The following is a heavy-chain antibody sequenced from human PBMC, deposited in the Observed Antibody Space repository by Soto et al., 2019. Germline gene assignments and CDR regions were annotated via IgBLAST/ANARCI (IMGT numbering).Heavy chain of an antibody. V-gene: IGHV1-69*01. D-gene: IGHD1-1*01. J-gene: IGHJ1*01. CDR1: GDTLTTYV. CDR3: ARDHIPMSASNCSAYPGQYSHQ. CDR2: IIPMFGKA. Sequence: QVQLVQSGPEVEKPGSSVRVSCKTSGDTLTTYVMNWVRQAPGQGLEWMGGIIPMFGKANYAQKFQGRITTTANESTSTVFLDLGLLRSEDTAVYYGARDHIPMSASNCSAYPGQYSHQWGQGTWSPSPQ.